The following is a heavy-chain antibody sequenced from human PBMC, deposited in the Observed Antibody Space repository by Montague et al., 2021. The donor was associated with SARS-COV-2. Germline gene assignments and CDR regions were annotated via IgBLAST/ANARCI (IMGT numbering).Heavy chain of an antibody. Sequence: SETLSLTCSVSGGSISSTSFFWAWIRQPPGKGLEWVGGMYSSGTTYYNPSLKSRVTISGDTSRNQLSVRPSSVTAADTAVYYCARSTSGWFIYWGQGTLVTVSS. CDR2: MYSSGTT. CDR1: GGSISSTSFF. V-gene: IGHV4-39*01. CDR3: ARSTSGWFIY. D-gene: IGHD6-19*01. J-gene: IGHJ4*02.